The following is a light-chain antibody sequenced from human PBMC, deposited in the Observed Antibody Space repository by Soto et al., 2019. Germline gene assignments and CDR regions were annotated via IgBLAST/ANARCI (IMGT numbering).Light chain of an antibody. CDR1: SSNIGAGYD. J-gene: IGLJ1*01. Sequence: QSVLTQPPSVSGAPGQRVTISCTGSSSNIGAGYDVHWYQQLPGTAPKLLIYGNSNRPSGVPDRFSGSKSGTSASLAITVLQAEDEADNYCQSYDSSLSALYVFGSGTKVTVL. CDR2: GNS. CDR3: QSYDSSLSALYV. V-gene: IGLV1-40*01.